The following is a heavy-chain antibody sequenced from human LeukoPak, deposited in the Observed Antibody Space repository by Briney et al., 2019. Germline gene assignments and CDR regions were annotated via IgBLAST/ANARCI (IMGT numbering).Heavy chain of an antibody. CDR3: ARPRGSYASAYYYYYMDV. J-gene: IGHJ6*03. V-gene: IGHV3-11*04. CDR1: GFTFSDYY. D-gene: IGHD2-2*01. CDR2: ISSSGSTI. Sequence: GGSLRLSCAASGFTFSDYYMSWIRQAPGKGLEWVSYISSSGSTIYYADSVKGRFTISRDNAKNSLYLQMNSLRAEDTAVYYCARPRGSYASAYYYYYMDVWGKGTTVTVSS.